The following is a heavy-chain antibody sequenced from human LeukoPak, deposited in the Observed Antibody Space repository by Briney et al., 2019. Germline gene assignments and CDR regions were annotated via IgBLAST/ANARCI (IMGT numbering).Heavy chain of an antibody. CDR2: ISGRGGST. D-gene: IGHD6-13*01. Sequence: PGGSLRLSCAASGFTFSSYAMSWVRQAPGKGLEWVSAISGRGGSTYYADSVKGRFTISRDNSKNTLYLQMNSLRAEDTAVYYCARPAAAAKAYDYWGQGTLVTVSS. CDR3: ARPAAAAKAYDY. V-gene: IGHV3-23*01. J-gene: IGHJ4*02. CDR1: GFTFSSYA.